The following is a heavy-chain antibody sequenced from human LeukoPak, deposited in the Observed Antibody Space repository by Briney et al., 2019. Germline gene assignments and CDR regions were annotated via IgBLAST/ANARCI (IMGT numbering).Heavy chain of an antibody. J-gene: IGHJ4*02. V-gene: IGHV3-23*01. CDR1: GFTFSSYA. Sequence: PGGSLRLSCAASGFTFSSYAMSWVRQAPGKGLEWVSAISGSGGSTYYADSVKGRFTISRDNSKNTLYLQMNSLRAEDTAVYYCVNSRGIQLWYPLDYWGQGTLVTVSS. CDR2: ISGSGGST. D-gene: IGHD5-18*01. CDR3: VNSRGIQLWYPLDY.